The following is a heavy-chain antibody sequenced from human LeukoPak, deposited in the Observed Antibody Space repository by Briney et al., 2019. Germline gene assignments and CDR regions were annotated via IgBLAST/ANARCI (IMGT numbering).Heavy chain of an antibody. CDR3: ARDPYSSSAVP. Sequence: ASVKVSCKASGYTFTGYYMHWVRQAPGQGLEWMGRINPNNGDTNYAQKFQGRVPMTRDTSITTAYMELRGLRSDDTAVYYCARDPYSSSAVPWGQGTLVTVSS. V-gene: IGHV1-2*06. D-gene: IGHD6-6*01. CDR2: INPNNGDT. CDR1: GYTFTGYY. J-gene: IGHJ5*02.